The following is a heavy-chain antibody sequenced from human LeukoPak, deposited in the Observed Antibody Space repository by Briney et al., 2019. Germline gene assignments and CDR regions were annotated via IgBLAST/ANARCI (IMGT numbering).Heavy chain of an antibody. CDR3: ARAPSYDFWSPSNWFDP. D-gene: IGHD3-3*01. J-gene: IGHJ5*02. Sequence: ASVKVSCKASGGTFSSYAISWVRQAPGQGLEWMGRIIPIFGTANYAQKFQGRVTITTDESTSTAYMELSGLRSEDTAVYYCARAPSYDFWSPSNWFDPWGQGTLVTVSS. CDR1: GGTFSSYA. CDR2: IIPIFGTA. V-gene: IGHV1-69*05.